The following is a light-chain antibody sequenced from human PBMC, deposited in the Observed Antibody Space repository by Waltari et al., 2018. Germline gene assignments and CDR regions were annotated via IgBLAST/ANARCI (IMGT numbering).Light chain of an antibody. CDR1: RLGNKH. V-gene: IGLV3-1*01. CDR2: QHN. J-gene: IGLJ3*02. CDR3: QTWDRASAV. Sequence: SYELTQPPSLSVSPGHTARITCSGDRLGNKHVSWYQQKSGQSPVLVNYQHNRRPSGIPERFSGSNSGDTATLTISGTQAMDEADFFCQTWDRASAVFGGGTKLTVL.